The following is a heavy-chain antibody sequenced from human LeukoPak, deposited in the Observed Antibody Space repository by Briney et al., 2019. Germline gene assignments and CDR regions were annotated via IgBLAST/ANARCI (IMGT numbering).Heavy chain of an antibody. CDR2: MNPNSGNT. Sequence: GASVRVSCKASGYTFASYGISWVRQAPGQGLEWMGWMNPNSGNTGYAQKFQGRVTMTRNTSISTAYMELSSLRSEDTAVYYCAREYYYDSSGYYYGDYYYYMDVWGKGTTVTVSS. D-gene: IGHD3-22*01. CDR3: AREYYYDSSGYYYGDYYYYMDV. J-gene: IGHJ6*03. CDR1: GYTFASYG. V-gene: IGHV1-8*02.